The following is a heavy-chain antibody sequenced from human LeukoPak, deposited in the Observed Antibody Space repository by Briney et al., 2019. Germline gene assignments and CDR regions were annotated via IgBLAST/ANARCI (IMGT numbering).Heavy chain of an antibody. CDR2: ISSSSSTI. D-gene: IGHD2-15*01. CDR3: ARMWRGIVVA. V-gene: IGHV3-48*01. Sequence: PGGSLRLSCAASGFTFSSYSMNWVRQAPGKGQEWVSYISSSSSTIYYADSVKGRFTISRDNAKNSLYLQMNSLRAEDTAVYYCARMWRGIVVAWGQGTLVTVSS. J-gene: IGHJ4*02. CDR1: GFTFSSYS.